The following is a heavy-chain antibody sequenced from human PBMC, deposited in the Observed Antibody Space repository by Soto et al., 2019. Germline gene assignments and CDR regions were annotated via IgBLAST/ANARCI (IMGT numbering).Heavy chain of an antibody. CDR1: GSTFSSYA. V-gene: IGHV3-23*01. Sequence: EVQLLESGGGLVQPGGSLRLSCAASGSTFSSYAMNWVRQAPGKGLEWVSSISGTSGRTYYADSVEGRFTISRDNSKNTLYLQIDSLRAEDTAVYYCAKDEGSGWYYFDYWGQGTLVSVSS. CDR2: ISGTSGRT. J-gene: IGHJ4*02. D-gene: IGHD6-19*01. CDR3: AKDEGSGWYYFDY.